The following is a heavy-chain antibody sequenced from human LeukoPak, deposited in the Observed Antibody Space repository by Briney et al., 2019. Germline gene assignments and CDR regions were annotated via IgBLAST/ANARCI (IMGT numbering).Heavy chain of an antibody. V-gene: IGHV5-51*01. Sequence: GESLKISCKGSGYSFTSYWIGWVRQMPGKGLEWMGIIYPGDSDTRYSPSFQGQVTISADKSISTAYLQWSSLKASGTAMYYCARRRDCGGDCYSDNWFDPWGQGTLVTVSS. J-gene: IGHJ5*02. D-gene: IGHD2-21*02. CDR2: IYPGDSDT. CDR1: GYSFTSYW. CDR3: ARRRDCGGDCYSDNWFDP.